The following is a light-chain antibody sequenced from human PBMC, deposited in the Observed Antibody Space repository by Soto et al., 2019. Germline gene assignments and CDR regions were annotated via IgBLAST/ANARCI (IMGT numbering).Light chain of an antibody. CDR1: NCNIGSNY. CDR3: GTWYDSLSGWV. J-gene: IGLJ3*02. CDR2: SDN. V-gene: IGLV1-47*02. Sequence: QSVLTQPPSASGTPGQAVRISCSGSNCNIGSNYVYWYQQFPATAPKLLISSDNQRPSGVPYRFSGSKSGTSAALAVSGLRSEDEADYYCGTWYDSLSGWVFGGGTKVTVL.